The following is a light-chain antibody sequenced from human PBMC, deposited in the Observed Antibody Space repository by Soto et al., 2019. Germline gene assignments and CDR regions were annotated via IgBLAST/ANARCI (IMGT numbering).Light chain of an antibody. CDR2: SDN. J-gene: IGLJ2*01. CDR1: SSNIGTNT. CDR3: AAWDVSLVV. V-gene: IGLV1-44*01. Sequence: QLVLTQPPSASGTPGQRVTISCSGSSSNIGTNTVIWYQQLPGAAPKLLIYSDNQRPSGVPDRFSGSKSGTSASLVISGLQSKDEADYYCAAWDVSLVVFGGGTKLTVL.